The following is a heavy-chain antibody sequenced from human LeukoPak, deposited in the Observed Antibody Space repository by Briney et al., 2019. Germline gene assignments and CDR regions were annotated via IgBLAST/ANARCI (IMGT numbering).Heavy chain of an antibody. CDR1: GFTFSSYA. D-gene: IGHD2-2*01. V-gene: IGHV3-23*01. J-gene: IGHJ6*03. CDR3: AKGRVPAARSNYYYYMDV. CDR2: ISGSGGST. Sequence: GGSLRLSCAASGFTFSSYAMSWVRQAPGRRLEWVSAISGSGGSTYYADSVKGRITISRDNSKNTLYLQMNSLRAEDTAVYYCAKGRVPAARSNYYYYMDVWGKGTTVTVSS.